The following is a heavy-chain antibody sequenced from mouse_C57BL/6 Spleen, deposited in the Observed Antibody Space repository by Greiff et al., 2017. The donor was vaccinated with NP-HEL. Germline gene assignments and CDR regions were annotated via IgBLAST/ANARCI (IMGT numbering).Heavy chain of an antibody. D-gene: IGHD1-1*01. Sequence: QVQLQQSGAELARPGASVKLSCKASGYTFTSYGISWVKQRTGQGLEWIGEIYPRSGNTYYNEKFKGKATLTADKSSSTAYMELRSLTSEDSAVYFCARKGTVVATEGAMDYWGQGTSVTVSS. J-gene: IGHJ4*01. V-gene: IGHV1-81*01. CDR2: IYPRSGNT. CDR1: GYTFTSYG. CDR3: ARKGTVVATEGAMDY.